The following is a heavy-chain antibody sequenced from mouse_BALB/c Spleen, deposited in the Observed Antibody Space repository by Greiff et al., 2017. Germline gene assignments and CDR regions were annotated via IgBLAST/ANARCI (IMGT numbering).Heavy chain of an antibody. Sequence: EVKLMESGPGLVKPSQSLSLTCTVTGYSITSDYAWNWIRQFPGNKLEWMGYISYSGSTSYNPSLKSRISITRDTSKNQFFLQLNSVTTEDTATYYCARWILLGFPYWYFEVWGAGTTVTVSS. D-gene: IGHD1-1*01. CDR3: ARWILLGFPYWYFEV. J-gene: IGHJ1*01. CDR2: ISYSGST. CDR1: GYSITSDYA. V-gene: IGHV3-2*02.